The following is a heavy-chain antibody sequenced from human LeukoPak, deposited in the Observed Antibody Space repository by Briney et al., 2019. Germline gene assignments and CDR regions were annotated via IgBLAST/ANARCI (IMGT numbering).Heavy chain of an antibody. Sequence: SETLSLTRAVYGGSFSGYYWSWIRQPPGKGLEWIGEINHSGSTNYNPSLESRVTISVDTSKNQFSLKPSSVTAADTAVYYCARDYSGYDSYYYYYGMDVWGQGTTVTVSS. J-gene: IGHJ6*02. CDR2: INHSGST. D-gene: IGHD5-12*01. CDR3: ARDYSGYDSYYYYYGMDV. V-gene: IGHV4-34*01. CDR1: GGSFSGYY.